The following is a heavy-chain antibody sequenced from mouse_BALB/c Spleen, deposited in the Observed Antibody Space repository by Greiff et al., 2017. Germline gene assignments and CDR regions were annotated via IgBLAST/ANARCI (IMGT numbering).Heavy chain of an antibody. D-gene: IGHD4-1*01. CDR1: GFTFSNYW. CDR2: IRLKSNNYAT. Sequence: EVKLQESGGGLVQPGGSMKLSCVASGFTFSNYWMNWVRQSPEKGLEWVAEIRLKSNNYATHYAESVKGRFTISRDDSKSSVYLQMNNLRAEDTGIYYCTREELGWFAYWGQGTLVTVSA. J-gene: IGHJ3*01. V-gene: IGHV6-6*02. CDR3: TREELGWFAY.